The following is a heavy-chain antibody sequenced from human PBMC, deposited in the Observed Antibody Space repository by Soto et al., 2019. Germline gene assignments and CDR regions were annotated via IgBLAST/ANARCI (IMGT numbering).Heavy chain of an antibody. Sequence: PGGDLRVSCAASGFTFSTYAMHGVRQAPGKGLEWVAVIWYDGSKKYYVDSVKGRFTISRDNSKNTLYLQMSSLRAEDTAVYYCARIAAAGGYYYYGMDVRGQGTTVTVSS. CDR2: IWYDGSKK. V-gene: IGHV3-33*01. D-gene: IGHD6-13*01. J-gene: IGHJ6*02. CDR3: ARIAAAGGYYYYGMDV. CDR1: GFTFSTYA.